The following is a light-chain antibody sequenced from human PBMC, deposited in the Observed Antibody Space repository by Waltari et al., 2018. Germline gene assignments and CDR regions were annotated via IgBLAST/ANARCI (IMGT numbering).Light chain of an antibody. CDR1: SLRSYY. Sequence: SSELTQDPAVSVALGQPVRITCQGDSLRSYYASWYQQKPGQAPVLVIYGKHNRPSRIPDRFSGSSSGNTASLTITGAQAEDGADYYCNSRDSSGNHLVVFGGGTKLTVL. CDR2: GKH. J-gene: IGLJ2*01. V-gene: IGLV3-19*01. CDR3: NSRDSSGNHLVV.